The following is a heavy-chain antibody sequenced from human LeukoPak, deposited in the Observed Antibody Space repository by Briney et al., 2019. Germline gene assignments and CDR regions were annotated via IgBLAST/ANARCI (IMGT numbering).Heavy chain of an antibody. D-gene: IGHD5-24*01. V-gene: IGHV4-38-2*02. CDR3: ARDSRRDGYNLDY. CDR1: GYSISSGYF. CDR2: IYQSETA. Sequence: PSETLSLTCTVSGYSISSGYFWGWMRQPPGKGLEWIGSIYQSETAHYNPSLKSRVTISVDTSKNQFSLKLSSVTAADTAVYYCARDSRRDGYNLDYWGRGTLVTVSS. J-gene: IGHJ4*02.